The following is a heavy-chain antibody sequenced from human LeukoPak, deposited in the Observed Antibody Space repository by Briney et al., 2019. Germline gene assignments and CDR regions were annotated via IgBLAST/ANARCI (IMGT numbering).Heavy chain of an antibody. CDR2: IKQDGSEK. D-gene: IGHD6-13*01. CDR1: GFTFSSYW. V-gene: IGHV3-7*01. Sequence: PGGSLRLSCAASGFTFSSYWMSWVRQAPGKGLEWVANIKQDGSEKYYVDSVKGRFTISRDNAKNSLYLQMNSLRAEDTAVYYCARGVAAAGKKYNWFDPWGQGTLVTVSS. CDR3: ARGVAAAGKKYNWFDP. J-gene: IGHJ5*02.